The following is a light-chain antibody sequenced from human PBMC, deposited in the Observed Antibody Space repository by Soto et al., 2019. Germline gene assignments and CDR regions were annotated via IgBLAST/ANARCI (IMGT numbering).Light chain of an antibody. CDR1: SSDVGSYNL. J-gene: IGLJ1*01. Sequence: QSVLTQPASVSGSPGQSITISCTGTSSDVGSYNLVSWYQHHPGKAPKLMIYEGSKRPSGVSNRFSGSKSGNTASLTISGLQAEDEADYYCCSYAGYSTSFFGTGTKVTVL. V-gene: IGLV2-23*01. CDR2: EGS. CDR3: CSYAGYSTSF.